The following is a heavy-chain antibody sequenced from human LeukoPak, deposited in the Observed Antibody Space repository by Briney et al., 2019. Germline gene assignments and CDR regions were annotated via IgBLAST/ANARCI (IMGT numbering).Heavy chain of an antibody. V-gene: IGHV4-38-2*02. CDR1: GYSISSGYL. J-gene: IGHJ6*03. CDR3: GRHLSSGWGFYYYMDV. CDR2: IDGSGSS. D-gene: IGHD6-19*01. Sequence: SETLSLTGTVPGYSISSGYLWAWIRQPPGKGLEGIGSIDGSGSSNYNPSLKSRVTVSVDTSKNQFSLKLSSVTAADTGVYYCGRHLSSGWGFYYYMDVWGKGTTVTISS.